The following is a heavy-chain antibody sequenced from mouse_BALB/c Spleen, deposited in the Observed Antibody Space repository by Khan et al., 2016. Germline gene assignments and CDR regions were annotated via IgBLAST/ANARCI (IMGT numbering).Heavy chain of an antibody. CDR1: GYSITSDYA. Sequence: EVELVESGPGLVKPSQSLSLTCTVTGYSITSDYAWNWIRPFPGNKLEWMGYISYSGSTSYNPSLKSRISITRDTSKNQFFLQLNSVTTEDTATYYGARGRYYGSRGYFDVWGAGTTVTVSS. D-gene: IGHD1-1*01. CDR2: ISYSGST. J-gene: IGHJ1*01. V-gene: IGHV3-2*02. CDR3: ARGRYYGSRGYFDV.